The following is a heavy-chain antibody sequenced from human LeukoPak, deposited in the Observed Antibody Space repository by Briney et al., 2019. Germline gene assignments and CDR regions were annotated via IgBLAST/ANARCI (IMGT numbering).Heavy chain of an antibody. CDR3: ARVYYYDSSATYWYFDL. CDR2: IYYSGST. V-gene: IGHV4-39*07. D-gene: IGHD3-22*01. Sequence: SQTLSLTCAVSGGSISSGGYYWGWIRQPPGKGLEWIGSIYYSGSTYYNPSLKSRVTISVDTSKNQFSLKLSSVTAADTAVYYCARVYYYDSSATYWYFDLWGRGTLVTVSS. J-gene: IGHJ2*01. CDR1: GGSISSGGYY.